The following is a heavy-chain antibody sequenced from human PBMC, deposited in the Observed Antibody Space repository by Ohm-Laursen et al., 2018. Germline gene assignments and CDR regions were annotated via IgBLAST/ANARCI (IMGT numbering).Heavy chain of an antibody. D-gene: IGHD1-26*01. Sequence: SLRLSCAASGFTFSDYYMNWIRQAPGKGLEWVSYISSSARTIYYADSVKGRFTISRDNTKNSLYLQMNSLRAKDTAVYYCAREDSGLPYYFDYWGQGTLVTVSS. J-gene: IGHJ4*02. CDR1: GFTFSDYY. V-gene: IGHV3-11*01. CDR3: AREDSGLPYYFDY. CDR2: ISSSARTI.